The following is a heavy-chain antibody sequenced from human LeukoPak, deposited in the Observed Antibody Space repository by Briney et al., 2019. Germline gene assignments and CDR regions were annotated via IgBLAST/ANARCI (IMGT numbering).Heavy chain of an antibody. CDR1: GFTFSSYS. V-gene: IGHV3-7*01. CDR3: TRDRGSGL. CDR2: IKQDGSEK. D-gene: IGHD2-15*01. J-gene: IGHJ3*01. Sequence: GGSLRLSCAASGFTFSSYSMNWVRQAPGKGLEWVANIKQDGSEKYYVDSVKGRFTISRDNAKNSLYLQMNSLRDEDTAVYYCTRDRGSGLWGQGTMVTVSS.